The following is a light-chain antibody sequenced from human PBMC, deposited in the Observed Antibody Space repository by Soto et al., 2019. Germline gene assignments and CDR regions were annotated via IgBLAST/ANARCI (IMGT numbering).Light chain of an antibody. CDR3: QQSYSTPPIT. J-gene: IGKJ5*01. CDR2: DAS. CDR1: QTISTF. Sequence: DIQMTQSPSSLSASVGDRVTITCRSSQTISTFLHWFQQKPGKAPNLLIYDASSLQSGVPSRFSGSGSGTDFTLTISSLQPEDFATYYCQQSYSTPPITFGQGTRLEIK. V-gene: IGKV1-39*01.